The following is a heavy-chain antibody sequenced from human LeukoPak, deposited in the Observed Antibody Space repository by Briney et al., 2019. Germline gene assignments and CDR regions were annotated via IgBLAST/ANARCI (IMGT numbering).Heavy chain of an antibody. CDR2: IYDSGTT. D-gene: IGHD5-12*01. CDR3: ATHRRSGSGGSENAFEI. J-gene: IGHJ3*02. V-gene: IGHV4-39*01. CDR1: GDSTSSSTYY. Sequence: SETLSLTCTVSGDSTSSSTYYWDWIRLDPGKGLEWIGNIYDSGTTHYNSSLKSRVTISGDTSKNQSSLKLNSVTAADTAIYYCATHRRSGSGGSENAFEIWGQGTMVTVSS.